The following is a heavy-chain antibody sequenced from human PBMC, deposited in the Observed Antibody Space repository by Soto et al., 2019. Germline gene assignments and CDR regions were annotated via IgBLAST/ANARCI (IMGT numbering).Heavy chain of an antibody. V-gene: IGHV3-30*09. J-gene: IGHJ6*02. CDR3: ARDRQYGAGFIDV. Sequence: QVQLVESGGGVVQPGRSLRLSCAASGFTFSSYAMHWVRQAPGKGLEWVAVISSDGSDKYYADSVKGRFAISRDNSKNTLCVQLNRMRAEDTALYYCARDRQYGAGFIDVWGQGTTVTVSS. D-gene: IGHD3-10*01. CDR1: GFTFSSYA. CDR2: ISSDGSDK.